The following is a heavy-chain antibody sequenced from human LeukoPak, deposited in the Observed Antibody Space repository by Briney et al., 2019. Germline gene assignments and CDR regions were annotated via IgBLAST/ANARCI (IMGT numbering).Heavy chain of an antibody. CDR3: GIGRKFDLLLCHH. CDR2: FDPEGGET. Sequence: ASVKVSCKISGYTLTDVSMHWVRQAPGKGLEWMGGFDPEGGETVYAQKFQGRVTMTEDPSADTAYMELRSLSSEDTAVYYCGIGRKFDLLLCHHWGQGTLVTVSS. J-gene: IGHJ5*02. CDR1: GYTLTDVS. V-gene: IGHV1-24*01. D-gene: IGHD3-9*01.